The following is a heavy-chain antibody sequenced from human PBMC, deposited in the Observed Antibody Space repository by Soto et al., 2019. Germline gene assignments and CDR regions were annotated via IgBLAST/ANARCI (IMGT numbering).Heavy chain of an antibody. CDR1: GYTFTSYY. CDR2: INPSGGST. J-gene: IGHJ5*02. D-gene: IGHD6-13*01. Sequence: QVQLVQSGAEVKKPGASVKVSCKASGYTFTSYYMHWVRQAPGQGLEWMGIINPSGGSTSYAQKFQGRVTMTRDTSTSTVYMELSSLRSEDTAVYYCARDAAAAGTNVWFDPWGQGTLVTVSS. V-gene: IGHV1-46*01. CDR3: ARDAAAAGTNVWFDP.